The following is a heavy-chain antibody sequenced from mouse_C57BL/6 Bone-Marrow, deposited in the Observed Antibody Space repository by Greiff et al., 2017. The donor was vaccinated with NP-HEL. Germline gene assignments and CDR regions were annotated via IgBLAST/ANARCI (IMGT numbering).Heavy chain of an antibody. J-gene: IGHJ3*01. D-gene: IGHD6-2*01. Sequence: DVKLQESGAELVRPGASVKLSCTASGFNINDDYMHWVKQRPEQGLEWIGWIDPENGDTEYASKFQGKATITADTSSNTAYLQLSSLTSEDTAVYYCTTIYDNLCGVYWGQGTLATVSA. CDR1: GFNINDDY. V-gene: IGHV14-4*01. CDR2: IDPENGDT. CDR3: TTIYDNLCGVY.